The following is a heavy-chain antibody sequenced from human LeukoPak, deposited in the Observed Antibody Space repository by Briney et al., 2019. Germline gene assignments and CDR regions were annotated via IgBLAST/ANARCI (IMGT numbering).Heavy chain of an antibody. Sequence: AGGSLRLSCAASGFTFSSYAMSWVRQAPGKGLEWVSAISGSGGNTYYADSVKGRFTISRDNSKNTLYLQMNSLRAEDSAVYYCAKVGYYYDSSGFYYFDYWGQGTLVTVSS. CDR1: GFTFSSYA. D-gene: IGHD3-22*01. CDR2: ISGSGGNT. CDR3: AKVGYYYDSSGFYYFDY. V-gene: IGHV3-23*01. J-gene: IGHJ4*02.